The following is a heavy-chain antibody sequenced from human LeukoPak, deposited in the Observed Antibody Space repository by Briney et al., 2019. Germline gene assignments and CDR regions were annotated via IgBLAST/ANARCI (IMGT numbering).Heavy chain of an antibody. CDR3: ARGGTVVTPDLLLWYFDL. Sequence: ASVKVSCKASGYTFTSYGISWVRQAPGQGLEWMGWINPNSGGTNYAQKFQGRVTMTRDTSISTAYMELSRLRSDDTAVYYCARGGTVVTPDLLLWYFDLWGRGTLVTVSS. V-gene: IGHV1-2*02. CDR1: GYTFTSYG. D-gene: IGHD4-23*01. J-gene: IGHJ2*01. CDR2: INPNSGGT.